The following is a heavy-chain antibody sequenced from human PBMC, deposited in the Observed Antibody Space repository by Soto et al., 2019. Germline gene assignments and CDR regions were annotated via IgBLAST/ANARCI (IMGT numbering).Heavy chain of an antibody. J-gene: IGHJ4*02. V-gene: IGHV3-23*01. CDR2: ISGNGAYT. D-gene: IGHD3-22*01. CDR1: GFSFSNYG. Sequence: EVQLLESGGALIQPGGSLRLACVASGFSFSNYGMSWVRQAPGKGLEWVSGISGNGAYTYYADPVKGRFTISRDNSKNTVYLQMNSLRAEDTAVYYCAKDLEWLLRHFENWGQGTLVTVSS. CDR3: AKDLEWLLRHFEN.